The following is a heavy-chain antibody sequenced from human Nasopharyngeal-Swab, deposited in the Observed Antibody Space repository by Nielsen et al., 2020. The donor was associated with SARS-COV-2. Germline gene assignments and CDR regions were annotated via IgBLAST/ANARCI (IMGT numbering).Heavy chain of an antibody. CDR1: GFTFSDYY. CDR3: AREGRPQDRFDY. CDR2: ISSSSSYT. V-gene: IGHV3-11*06. Sequence: GESLKISCAASGFTFSDYYMSWIRQAPGKGLDWVSYISSSSSYTNYADSVKGRFTISRDNAKNSLYLQMNSLRAGDTAVYYCAREGRPQDRFDYWGQGTLVTVSS. D-gene: IGHD2-15*01. J-gene: IGHJ4*02.